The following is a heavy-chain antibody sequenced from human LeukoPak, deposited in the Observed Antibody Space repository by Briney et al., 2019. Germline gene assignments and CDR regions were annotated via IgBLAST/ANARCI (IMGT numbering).Heavy chain of an antibody. Sequence: SQTLSLTCTVSGGSISSGDYYWSWIRQPPWKGLEWIGYIYYSGSTYYNPSLKSRVTISVDTSKNQFSLKLSSVTAADTAVYYCARAVAAAGIIDWGQGTLVTVSS. CDR2: IYYSGST. D-gene: IGHD6-13*01. V-gene: IGHV4-30-4*08. J-gene: IGHJ4*02. CDR3: ARAVAAAGIID. CDR1: GGSISSGDYY.